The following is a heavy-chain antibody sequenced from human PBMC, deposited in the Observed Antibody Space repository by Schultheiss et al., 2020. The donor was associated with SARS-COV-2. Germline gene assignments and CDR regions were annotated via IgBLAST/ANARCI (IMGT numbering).Heavy chain of an antibody. D-gene: IGHD3-3*01. CDR3: ARVVSIFGVVQREDWFDP. J-gene: IGHJ5*02. CDR1: GGSISSSSYY. V-gene: IGHV4-39*07. CDR2: IYYSGNT. Sequence: LETLSLTCTVSGGSISSSSYYWGWIRQPPGKGLEWIGSIYYSGNTYYNPSLKSRVTISVDTSKNQFSLKLSSVTAADTAVYYCARVVSIFGVVQREDWFDPWGQGTLVTVSS.